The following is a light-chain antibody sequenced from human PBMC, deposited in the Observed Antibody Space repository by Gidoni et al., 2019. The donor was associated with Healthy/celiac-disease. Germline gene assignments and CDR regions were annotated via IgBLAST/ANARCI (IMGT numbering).Light chain of an antibody. CDR2: GAS. J-gene: IGKJ1*01. Sequence: EIVLPQSPATLSLSPGERATLSCRASQSVSSSYLAWYQQKPGQAPRLLIYGASSRATGIPDRFSGSGSGTDFTLTISRLEPEDFAVYYCQQYGSSLTWTFGQGTKVEIK. CDR3: QQYGSSLTWT. CDR1: QSVSSSY. V-gene: IGKV3-20*01.